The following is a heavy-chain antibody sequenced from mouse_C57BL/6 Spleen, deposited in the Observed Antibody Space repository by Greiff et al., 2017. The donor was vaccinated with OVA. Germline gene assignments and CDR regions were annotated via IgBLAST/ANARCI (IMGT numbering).Heavy chain of an antibody. CDR2: IYPGSGDT. Sequence: VQLQQPGPELVKPGASVKLSCKASGYTFTSYYIHWVKQRPGQGLEWIGWIYPGSGDTKYNEKFKGKATLTADTSSSTAYMQLSSLTSEDSAVYYCARYDSEWYCDYWGQGTTLTVSS. V-gene: IGHV1-66*01. J-gene: IGHJ2*01. CDR1: GYTFTSYY. D-gene: IGHD2-12*01. CDR3: ARYDSEWYCDY.